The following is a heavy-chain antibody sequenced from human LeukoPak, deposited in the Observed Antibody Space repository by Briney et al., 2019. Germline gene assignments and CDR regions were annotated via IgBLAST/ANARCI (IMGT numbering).Heavy chain of an antibody. D-gene: IGHD6-13*01. CDR2: ISWDGGST. J-gene: IGHJ4*02. Sequence: GGSLRPSCAASGFTFDDYAMHWVRQAPGKGLEWVSLISWDGGSTYYAGSVKGRFTISRDNSKNSLYLQMNSLRPEDTALYYCAKDVRGSTSWYGLDYWGQGTLVTVSS. V-gene: IGHV3-43D*03. CDR1: GFTFDDYA. CDR3: AKDVRGSTSWYGLDY.